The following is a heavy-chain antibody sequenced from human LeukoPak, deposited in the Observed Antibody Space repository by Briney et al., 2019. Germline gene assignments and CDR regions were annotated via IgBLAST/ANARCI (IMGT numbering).Heavy chain of an antibody. J-gene: IGHJ4*02. CDR3: ARHAEYNSGWHFYLDH. CDR2: DHNVGST. V-gene: IGHV4-39*01. Sequence: SSETLSLTCTVSGVSTTNGIYYWAWIRQPPGKGLEWIGSDHNVGSTYYNLSLRSRVTMSIDTSKNQFSLRLNSVTAADTAVYYCARHAEYNSGWHFYLDHWGQGILVTVSS. D-gene: IGHD6-19*01. CDR1: GVSTTNGIYY.